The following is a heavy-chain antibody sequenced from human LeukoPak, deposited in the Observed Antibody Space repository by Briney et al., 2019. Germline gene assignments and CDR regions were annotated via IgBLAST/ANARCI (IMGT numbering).Heavy chain of an antibody. CDR1: GASISSYF. Sequence: SETLSLTCTVSGASISSYFWTRIRQSPGKGLEWIGYISNIGTTNYNPSLKSRVTISGDTSKNQFSLKLSYVTAADTAVYYCTRDRSALDTWGQGTMVTVSS. V-gene: IGHV4-59*01. J-gene: IGHJ3*02. CDR2: ISNIGTT. CDR3: TRDRSALDT.